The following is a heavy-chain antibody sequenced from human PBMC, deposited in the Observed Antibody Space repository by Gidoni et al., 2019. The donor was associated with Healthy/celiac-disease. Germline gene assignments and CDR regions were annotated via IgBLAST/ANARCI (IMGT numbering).Heavy chain of an antibody. Sequence: QLQLQESGPGLVKPSETLSLTCTVSGGSISSSSYYWGWIRQPPGKGLEWIGSIYYSGSTYYNPSLKSRVTISVDKSKNQFSLKLSSVTAADTAVYYCARLVSGWPYWYFDLWGRGTLVTVSS. CDR1: GGSISSSSYY. CDR3: ARLVSGWPYWYFDL. J-gene: IGHJ2*01. D-gene: IGHD6-19*01. V-gene: IGHV4-39*01. CDR2: IYYSGST.